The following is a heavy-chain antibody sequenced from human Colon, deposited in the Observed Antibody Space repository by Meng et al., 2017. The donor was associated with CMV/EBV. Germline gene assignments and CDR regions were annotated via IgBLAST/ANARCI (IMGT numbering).Heavy chain of an antibody. CDR1: GFSFATDKAG. CDR2: IYWDDDT. CDR3: VHRSYSGQDDY. J-gene: IGHJ4*02. V-gene: IGHV2-5*02. Sequence: HIPPKGSCPTLVNPTPTPTLTCTFSGFSFATDKAGVGWIRHPPGKALEWLALIYWDDDTRYSPSLKTRLTITRDTSKNQVILTMTNMDPADTATYYCVHRSYSGQDDYWGQGALVTVSS. D-gene: IGHD5-12*01.